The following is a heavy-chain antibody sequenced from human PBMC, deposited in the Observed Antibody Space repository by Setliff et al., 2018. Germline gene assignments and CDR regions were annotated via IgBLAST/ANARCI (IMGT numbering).Heavy chain of an antibody. CDR2: INGDATIA. CDR1: GFSFNKYW. CDR3: AALDWGENFYNVDV. J-gene: IGHJ6*03. Sequence: GSLRLSCTVSGFSFNKYWMYWVRQAPGKGLEWVSRINGDATIAHYADSVKGRFTISRDNARNALYLQMVSLRGEDTGVYFCAALDWGENFYNVDVWGKGTTVTVSS. V-gene: IGHV3-74*01. D-gene: IGHD7-27*01.